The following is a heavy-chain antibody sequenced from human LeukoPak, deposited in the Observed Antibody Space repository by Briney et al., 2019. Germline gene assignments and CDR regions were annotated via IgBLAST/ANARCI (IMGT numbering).Heavy chain of an antibody. CDR1: GFTFRNFA. J-gene: IGHJ4*02. CDR3: AKDIELFVS. CDR2: LSHGGTRT. Sequence: GGSLRLSCAASGFTFRNFAMSWVRQAPGKGLEWVSGLSHGGTRTFYAASVKGRFTISRDDSDSTLFLQMDSLRVEDTATYYCAKDIELFVSWGQETLVIVSS. D-gene: IGHD1-26*01. V-gene: IGHV3-23*01.